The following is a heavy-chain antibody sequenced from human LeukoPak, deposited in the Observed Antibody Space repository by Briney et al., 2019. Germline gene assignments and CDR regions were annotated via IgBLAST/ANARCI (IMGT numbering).Heavy chain of an antibody. CDR1: GYTFTGYY. J-gene: IGHJ4*02. CDR2: SNPNSGGT. CDR3: ARDREMATIQYYFDY. Sequence: ASVNVSCKASGYTFTGYYMHWVRQAPGQGHEWMGWSNPNSGGTNYAQKFQGRVTMTRDTSISTAYMELSRLRSDDTAVYYCARDREMATIQYYFDYWGQGTLVTVSS. D-gene: IGHD5-24*01. V-gene: IGHV1-2*02.